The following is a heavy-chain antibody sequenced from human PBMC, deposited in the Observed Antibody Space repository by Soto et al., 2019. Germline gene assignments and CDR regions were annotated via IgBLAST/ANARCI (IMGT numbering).Heavy chain of an antibody. D-gene: IGHD3-22*01. CDR3: AKPFYYDSSGYFDY. V-gene: IGHV3-9*01. Sequence: EVQLVESGGGLVQPGRSLRLSCAASGFTFDDYAMHWVRQAPGKGLEWVSGISWNSGSIGYADSVKGRFTISRDNAKNSLYLQMNSLRAEDTALYYCAKPFYYDSSGYFDYWGQGTLVTVSS. CDR1: GFTFDDYA. J-gene: IGHJ4*02. CDR2: ISWNSGSI.